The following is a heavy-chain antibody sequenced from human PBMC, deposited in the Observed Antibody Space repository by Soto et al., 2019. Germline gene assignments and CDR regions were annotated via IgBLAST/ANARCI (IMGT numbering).Heavy chain of an antibody. Sequence: QVLLVQSGAEVKKPGASLNISCKGSGYSFDKNGISWVRQAPGQGLEWMGWISGDTGHTNYAQKFQGRLSVTTVTSTRTAYMELRSLTSDDTAMYYCARDKGDFTFGPGGQGSLVTVSS. V-gene: IGHV1-18*01. CDR3: ARDKGDFTFGP. D-gene: IGHD3-3*01. J-gene: IGHJ5*02. CDR1: GYSFDKNG. CDR2: ISGDTGHT.